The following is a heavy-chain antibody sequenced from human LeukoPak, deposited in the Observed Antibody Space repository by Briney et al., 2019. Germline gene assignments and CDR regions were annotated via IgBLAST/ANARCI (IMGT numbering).Heavy chain of an antibody. CDR2: IIPIFGIA. J-gene: IGHJ4*02. Sequence: GASVKVSCKASGGTFSSYAISWVRQSAGQGLEWMGRIIPIFGIANYAQKCQGRVTITADKSTSTAYMELSSLRSEDTAVYYCARDSSSGEVVDYWGQGTLVTVSS. V-gene: IGHV1-69*04. D-gene: IGHD6-13*01. CDR3: ARDSSSGEVVDY. CDR1: GGTFSSYA.